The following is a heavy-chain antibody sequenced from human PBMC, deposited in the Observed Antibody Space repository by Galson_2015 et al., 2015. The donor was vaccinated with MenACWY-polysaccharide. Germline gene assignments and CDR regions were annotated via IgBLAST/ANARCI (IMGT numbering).Heavy chain of an antibody. CDR1: GFTFKNYW. Sequence: SLRLSCAVSGFTFKNYWMSWVRQAPGKGLEWVANIKKDGSEKYCVDSVKGRFTISRDNARNSLYLQMNGLRGEDTAVYYCARGPFGMGVWGQGTTVTVS. CDR3: ARGPFGMGV. CDR2: IKKDGSEK. J-gene: IGHJ6*02. V-gene: IGHV3-7*01.